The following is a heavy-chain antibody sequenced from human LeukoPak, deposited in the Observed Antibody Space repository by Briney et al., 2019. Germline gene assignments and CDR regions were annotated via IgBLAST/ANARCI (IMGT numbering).Heavy chain of an antibody. V-gene: IGHV1-46*01. D-gene: IGHD3-10*01. Sequence: ASVKVSCKASGYTFTSYYMHWVRQAPGQGLEWIGIINPSGGSTSYAQKFQGRVTMTRDTSTSTVYMELSSLRSEDTAVYYCARDLGGYGSGRRFDYWGQGTLVTVSS. CDR3: ARDLGGYGSGRRFDY. CDR1: GYTFTSYY. J-gene: IGHJ4*02. CDR2: INPSGGST.